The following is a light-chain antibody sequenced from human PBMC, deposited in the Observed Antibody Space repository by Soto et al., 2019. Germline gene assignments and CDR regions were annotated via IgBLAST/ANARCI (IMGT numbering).Light chain of an antibody. J-gene: IGKJ5*01. CDR3: QQYGRFPLT. CDR1: QTVRNNY. CDR2: GAS. Sequence: EFGLTKLPCSLPLSPRERATLSCRASQTVRNNYLAWYQQKPGQAPRLLIYGASSRATGIPDRFSGSGSGTDFTLTISRLEPEDFAVYYCQQYGRFPLTFGPGTRLEIK. V-gene: IGKV3-20*01.